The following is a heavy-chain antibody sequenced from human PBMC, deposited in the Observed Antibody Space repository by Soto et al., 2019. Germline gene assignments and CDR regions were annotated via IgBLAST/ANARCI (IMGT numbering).Heavy chain of an antibody. CDR1: GFTFSSYE. D-gene: IGHD2-15*01. J-gene: IGHJ4*02. CDR3: ARFVVPDY. CDR2: INSNGVTI. V-gene: IGHV3-48*03. Sequence: PGGSLRLSCAASGFTFSSYEMNWVRQAPGKGLEWVSYINSNGVTIFYADSVKGRFTISGDNAQNSLYLQMNSLRVDDTAVYYCARFVVPDYWGQGTLVTVSS.